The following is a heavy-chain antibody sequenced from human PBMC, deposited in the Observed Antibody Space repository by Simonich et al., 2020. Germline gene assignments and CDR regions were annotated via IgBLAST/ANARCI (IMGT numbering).Heavy chain of an antibody. J-gene: IGHJ6*02. D-gene: IGHD6-13*01. Sequence: QVQLQESGPGLVKPSETLSLTCAVSGYSISSGYYWGWIRQPPGKGLEWIGSIYHSGSTSYNPSLKSRVTISVDKAKNQFSLKLSSVTAADTAVYYCARVGYSNYYYYGMDVWGQGTTVTVSS. CDR2: IYHSGST. CDR1: GYSISSGYY. V-gene: IGHV4-38-2*01. CDR3: ARVGYSNYYYYGMDV.